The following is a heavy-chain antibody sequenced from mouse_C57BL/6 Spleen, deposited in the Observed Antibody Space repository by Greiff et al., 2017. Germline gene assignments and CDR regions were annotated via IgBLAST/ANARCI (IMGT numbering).Heavy chain of an antibody. CDR1: GYTFTSYW. Sequence: QVQLQQPGAELVKPGASVKLSCKASGYTFTSYWMHWVKQRPGQGLEWIGMIHPNSGSTNYNEKFKSKATLTVDKASSTAYMQLSSLTSEDSAVYYCAREITTVVATEYFDVWGTGTTVTVSS. CDR2: IHPNSGST. J-gene: IGHJ1*03. CDR3: AREITTVVATEYFDV. D-gene: IGHD1-1*01. V-gene: IGHV1-64*01.